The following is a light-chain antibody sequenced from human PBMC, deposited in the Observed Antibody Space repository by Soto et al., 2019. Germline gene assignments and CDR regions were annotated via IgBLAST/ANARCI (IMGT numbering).Light chain of an antibody. V-gene: IGLV2-23*01. J-gene: IGLJ3*02. CDR3: CSYAGSSTWV. Sequence: QSALTQPASVSGSPGQSITISCTGTSSDVGSYNLVSWYQQHPGKAPKLMIYEGSKRPSGVSNRFSGSKSGNTASLTISGLQAEDEADYYCCSYAGSSTWVLGGGTKLTGL. CDR1: SSDVGSYNL. CDR2: EGS.